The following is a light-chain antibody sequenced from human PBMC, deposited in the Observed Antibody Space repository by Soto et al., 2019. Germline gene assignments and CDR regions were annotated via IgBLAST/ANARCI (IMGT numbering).Light chain of an antibody. J-gene: IGLJ1*01. CDR1: SSDVGAYNY. CDR3: SSYTISDTYV. V-gene: IGLV2-14*01. Sequence: QSALTQPASVSGSPGQSITISCTGTSSDVGAYNYVSWYQQYPGKAPKLMIYDVNNRPSGVSNRFSGSKSGNTASLTISGLQAEDEADYYCSSYTISDTYVFGTGTKLTVL. CDR2: DVN.